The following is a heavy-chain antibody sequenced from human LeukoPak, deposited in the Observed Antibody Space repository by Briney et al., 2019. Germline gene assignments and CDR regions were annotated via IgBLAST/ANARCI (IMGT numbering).Heavy chain of an antibody. CDR1: GYTFTSYG. D-gene: IGHD6-19*01. J-gene: IGHJ5*02. Sequence: ASVKVSCKASGYTFTSYGISWVRQAPGQGLEWMGWISAYNGNTNYAQKLQGRVTMTTDTSTSTAYMELRSLRSDDTAVYYCARDPALGYTSGWYNWSDPWGQGTLVTVSS. CDR3: ARDPALGYTSGWYNWSDP. V-gene: IGHV1-18*01. CDR2: ISAYNGNT.